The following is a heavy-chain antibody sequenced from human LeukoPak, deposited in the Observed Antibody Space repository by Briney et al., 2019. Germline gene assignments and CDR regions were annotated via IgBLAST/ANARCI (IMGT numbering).Heavy chain of an antibody. CDR1: GYTFTSYD. CDR3: ARGNVERRVFYYYYGMDV. J-gene: IGHJ6*02. Sequence: ASVKVSCKASGYTFTSYDINWVRQATGQGLEWMGWMNPNSGNTGYAQKFQGRVTMTRNTSISTAYMELSGLRSEDTAVYYCARGNVERRVFYYYYGMDVWGQGTTVTVSS. CDR2: MNPNSGNT. V-gene: IGHV1-8*01. D-gene: IGHD1-1*01.